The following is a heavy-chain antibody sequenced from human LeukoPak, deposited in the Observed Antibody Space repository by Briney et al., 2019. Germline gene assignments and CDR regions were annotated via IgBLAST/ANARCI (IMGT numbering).Heavy chain of an antibody. J-gene: IGHJ4*02. CDR2: ISGSGGST. D-gene: IGHD5-24*01. Sequence: GGSLRLSCAASGFTFSSYAMSWVRQAPGKGLEWVSAISGSGGSTYYAASVKGPFTISRDNSKNTLYLQMNSLRAEDTAVYYCAKVDREMATIRGGFAYWGQGTLVTVSS. CDR3: AKVDREMATIRGGFAY. V-gene: IGHV3-23*01. CDR1: GFTFSSYA.